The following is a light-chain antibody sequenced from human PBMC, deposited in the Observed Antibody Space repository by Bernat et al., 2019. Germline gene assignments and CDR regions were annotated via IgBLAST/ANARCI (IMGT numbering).Light chain of an antibody. V-gene: IGKV1-6*01. Sequence: AIQMTQSPSSLSASVGDRVTITCRASQDIGNELGWYQQKPGKAPKLLIYSASTLQSGVPTRFSGSGSGRDFTRTVSRLRPEDFATYFCLQGNIYPLTFGGGTKVEI. CDR2: SAS. J-gene: IGKJ4*01. CDR3: LQGNIYPLT. CDR1: QDIGNE.